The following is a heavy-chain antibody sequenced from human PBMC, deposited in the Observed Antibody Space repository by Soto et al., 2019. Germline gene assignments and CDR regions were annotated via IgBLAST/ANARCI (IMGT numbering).Heavy chain of an antibody. CDR2: ISAYNGNT. J-gene: IGHJ4*02. D-gene: IGHD3-10*01. V-gene: IGHV1-18*01. Sequence: ASVKVSCKASGYTFTSYGISWVRQAPGQGLEWMGWISAYNGNTNYAQKLQGRVTMTTDTSTSTAYMELRSLRSDDTAVYYCARDSDTMVRGVIITSWGQGTLVTVSS. CDR1: GYTFTSYG. CDR3: ARDSDTMVRGVIITS.